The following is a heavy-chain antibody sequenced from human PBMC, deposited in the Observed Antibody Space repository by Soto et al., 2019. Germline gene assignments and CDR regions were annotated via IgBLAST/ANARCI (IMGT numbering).Heavy chain of an antibody. CDR3: ARIIAAAAGRRYFDL. D-gene: IGHD6-13*01. CDR2: INSSSSYT. J-gene: IGHJ2*01. Sequence: QVQLVESGGGLVKPGGSLRLSCAASGFTFSDYYMSWIRQAPGKGLEWISYINSSSSYTNYADSVKGRFTISRDNAKNTQSLQMSSVRAGDPGVYYCARIIAAAAGRRYFDLGGRGTLVTVSS. V-gene: IGHV3-11*05. CDR1: GFTFSDYY.